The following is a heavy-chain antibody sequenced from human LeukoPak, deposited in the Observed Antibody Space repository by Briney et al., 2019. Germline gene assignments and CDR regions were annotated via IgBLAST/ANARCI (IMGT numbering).Heavy chain of an antibody. J-gene: IGHJ4*02. CDR1: GYTFTSYD. Sequence: ASVKVSCTASGYTFTSYDINWVRQAPGQGLEWMGWISAYNGNTNYAQKLQGRVTMTTDTSTSTAYMELRSLRSDDTAVYYCASLGGDCYSCMSDWGQGTLVTVSS. CDR2: ISAYNGNT. D-gene: IGHD2-21*02. V-gene: IGHV1-18*01. CDR3: ASLGGDCYSCMSD.